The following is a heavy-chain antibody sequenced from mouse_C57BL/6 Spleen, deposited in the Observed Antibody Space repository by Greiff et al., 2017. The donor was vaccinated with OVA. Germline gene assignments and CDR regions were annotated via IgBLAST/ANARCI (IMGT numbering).Heavy chain of an antibody. D-gene: IGHD1-1*01. CDR1: GYTFTSYW. Sequence: QVQLQQPGAELVKPGASVKMSCKASGYTFTSYWITWVKQRPGQGLEWIGDIYPGSGSTNYNEKFKSKATLTVDTSSSTAYMQLSSLTSEDSAVYYGARGGTVVAPYYYAMDDWGQGTSVTVSS. CDR2: IYPGSGST. CDR3: ARGGTVVAPYYYAMDD. J-gene: IGHJ4*01. V-gene: IGHV1-55*01.